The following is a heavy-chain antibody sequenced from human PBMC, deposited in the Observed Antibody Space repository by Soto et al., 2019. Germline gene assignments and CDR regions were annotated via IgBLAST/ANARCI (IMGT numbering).Heavy chain of an antibody. Sequence: QITLKESGPTLVKPTQTLTLTCNFSGFSLTTAGVGVGWVRQPPVGALEWLSLIYWDDDERYSPSLKTRLTITKDPSKNQVDLIMTNMDPVDTATYYCAHSRNLITEDAQVGDFDYWGQGILVTVSS. D-gene: IGHD1-26*01. V-gene: IGHV2-5*02. CDR1: GFSLTTAGVG. CDR2: IYWDDDE. CDR3: AHSRNLITEDAQVGDFDY. J-gene: IGHJ4*02.